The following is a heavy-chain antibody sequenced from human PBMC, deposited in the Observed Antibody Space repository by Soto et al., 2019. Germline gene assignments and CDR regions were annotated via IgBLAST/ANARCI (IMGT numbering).Heavy chain of an antibody. V-gene: IGHV3-64*01. D-gene: IGHD6-6*01. CDR3: ARRARPDFYYMDV. CDR1: GFSLSSYA. Sequence: EVQLVESGGGLAQPGGSLRLSCAASGFSLSSYAMDWVRQAPGKGPEYVSGISSNGGSTYFANSVKDRFTISRDNFKNTVYLQMGSLRPEDMAIYYCARRARPDFYYMDVWGKGTTVTVSS. J-gene: IGHJ6*03. CDR2: ISSNGGST.